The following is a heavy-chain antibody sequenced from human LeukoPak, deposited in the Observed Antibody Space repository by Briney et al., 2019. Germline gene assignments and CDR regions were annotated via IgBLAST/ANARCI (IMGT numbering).Heavy chain of an antibody. V-gene: IGHV4-39*01. CDR2: MYYSGST. D-gene: IGHD3/OR15-3a*01. Sequence: SETLSLTCTVSGGSISSSSYYWGWIRQTPGTGLEWIVTMYYSGSTNYNPSLKSRVTLSINTPKNQFSLRLSSVTAADTAVYYCASKSTAWTIDYWGQGTLVTVSS. J-gene: IGHJ4*02. CDR1: GGSISSSSYY. CDR3: ASKSTAWTIDY.